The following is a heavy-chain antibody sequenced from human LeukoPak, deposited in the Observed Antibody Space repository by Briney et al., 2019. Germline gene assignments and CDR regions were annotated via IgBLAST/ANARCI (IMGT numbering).Heavy chain of an antibody. J-gene: IGHJ6*03. CDR2: ISYDGSNK. V-gene: IGHV3-30*18. D-gene: IGHD6-13*01. Sequence: PGGSLRLSCAASGFTFSSYGMHWVRQAPGKGLEWVAVISYDGSNKYYADSVKGRFTISRDNSENTLYLQMNSLRAEDTAVYYCAKELSSSWPDINYYYYMDVWGKGTTVTVSS. CDR1: GFTFSSYG. CDR3: AKELSSSWPDINYYYYMDV.